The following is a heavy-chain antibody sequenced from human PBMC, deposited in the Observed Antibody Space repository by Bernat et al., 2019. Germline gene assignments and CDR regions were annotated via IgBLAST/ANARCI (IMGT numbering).Heavy chain of an antibody. J-gene: IGHJ4*02. CDR2: IKQDGCEK. V-gene: IGHV3-7*03. CDR3: ARDGKPVAHDY. CDR1: GFTFSSHW. Sequence: EVQLVESGGGLVQPGGSLRLSCSASGFTFSSHWFSWVRQAPGKGLEWLANIKQDGCEKNYVDSVKGRFTISRDNAKNSLYLQMNSLSAEDTAIYFCARDGKPVAHDYWGQGTLVTVSS. D-gene: IGHD1-14*01.